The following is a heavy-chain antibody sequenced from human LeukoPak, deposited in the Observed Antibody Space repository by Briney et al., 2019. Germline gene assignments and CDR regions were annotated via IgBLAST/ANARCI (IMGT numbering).Heavy chain of an antibody. J-gene: IGHJ5*02. Sequence: PSETLSLTCTVSGGSISSYYWSWMRQPVGKGLEWIGRIYTSGTTKYNPSLKSRVTMSVDTSKNQFSLKLSSVTAADTAVYYCARDKTGDYGDLNWFDPWGQGTLVTVSS. CDR2: IYTSGTT. CDR3: ARDKTGDYGDLNWFDP. D-gene: IGHD4-17*01. V-gene: IGHV4-4*07. CDR1: GGSISSYY.